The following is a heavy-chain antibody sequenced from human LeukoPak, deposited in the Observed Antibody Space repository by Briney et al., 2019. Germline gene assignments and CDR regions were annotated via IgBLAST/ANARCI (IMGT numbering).Heavy chain of an antibody. V-gene: IGHV3-9*01. CDR2: ISWNSGSI. CDR3: AKGGSYGSGSYYINNWFDP. J-gene: IGHJ5*02. D-gene: IGHD3-10*01. Sequence: GGSLRLSCAASGFTFDDYAMHWVRQAPGKGLEWVSGISWNSGSIGYADSVKGRFTISRDNAKNSLYLQMNSLRAEDTALYYCAKGGSYGSGSYYINNWFDPWGQGTLVTVSS. CDR1: GFTFDDYA.